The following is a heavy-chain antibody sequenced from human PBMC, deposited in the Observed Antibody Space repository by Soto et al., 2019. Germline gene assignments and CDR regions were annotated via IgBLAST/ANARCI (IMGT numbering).Heavy chain of an antibody. CDR2: IWYDGSNK. V-gene: IGHV3-33*01. Sequence: QVQLVESGGGVVQPGRSLRLSCAASGFTISPYGMHWVRQAPGKGLEWVANIWYDGSNKYYADPVKGRFTISRDNFKNTLYLQMNSLRAEDTAVYYCATLPVYGSETYNDVWGQGTTVTVSS. D-gene: IGHD3-10*01. CDR1: GFTISPYG. CDR3: ATLPVYGSETYNDV. J-gene: IGHJ6*02.